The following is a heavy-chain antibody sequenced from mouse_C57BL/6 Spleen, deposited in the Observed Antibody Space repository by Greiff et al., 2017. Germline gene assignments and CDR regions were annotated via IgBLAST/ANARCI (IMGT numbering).Heavy chain of an antibody. Sequence: QVQLQQPGTELVKPGASVKLSCKASGYTFTSYWMHWVKQRPGQGLEWIGNINPSNGGTNYNEKFKSKATLTVDQSSSTAYMQLSSLTSEDSAVYYCARGGNYYGSSFYAMDYWGQGTSVTVSS. V-gene: IGHV1-53*01. CDR2: INPSNGGT. CDR1: GYTFTSYW. CDR3: ARGGNYYGSSFYAMDY. J-gene: IGHJ4*01. D-gene: IGHD1-1*01.